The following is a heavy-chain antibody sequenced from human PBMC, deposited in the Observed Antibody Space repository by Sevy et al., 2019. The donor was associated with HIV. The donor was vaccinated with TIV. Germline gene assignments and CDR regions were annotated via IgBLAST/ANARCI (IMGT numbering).Heavy chain of an antibody. V-gene: IGHV3-21*01. J-gene: IGHJ6*02. CDR3: ARKSRYCSSTSCYNVLSPGGRNYYYGMDV. CDR2: ISSSSSYI. D-gene: IGHD2-2*02. CDR1: GFTFSSYS. Sequence: GGSLRLSCAASGFTFSSYSMNWVRQAPGKGLEWVSSISSSSSYIYYADSVKGRFTISRDNAKNSLYLQMNSLRAEDMTVDYCARKSRYCSSTSCYNVLSPGGRNYYYGMDVWGQGTTVTVSS.